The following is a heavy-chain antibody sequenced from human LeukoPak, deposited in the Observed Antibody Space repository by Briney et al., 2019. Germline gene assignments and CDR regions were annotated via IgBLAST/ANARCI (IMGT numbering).Heavy chain of an antibody. CDR3: VSLWFGQLSAFDI. V-gene: IGHV1-69*13. Sequence: SVKVSCKASGGTFSSYAISWVRQAPGQGLEWMGGIIPIFGTANYAQKFQGRVTITADESTSTAYMELSSLRSEDTAVYYCVSLWFGQLSAFDIWGQGTMVTVSS. CDR2: IIPIFGTA. D-gene: IGHD3-10*01. CDR1: GGTFSSYA. J-gene: IGHJ3*02.